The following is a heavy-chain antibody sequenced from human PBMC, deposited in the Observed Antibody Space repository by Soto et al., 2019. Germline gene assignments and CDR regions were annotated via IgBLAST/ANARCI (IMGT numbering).Heavy chain of an antibody. CDR1: GGTFSSYA. V-gene: IGHV1-69*01. CDR2: IIPTFGTA. CDR3: ARVETYYDFWSGYYLDHYGMDV. J-gene: IGHJ6*02. D-gene: IGHD3-3*01. Sequence: VQVLQSGAEVKKPGSSVKVSCKASGGTFSSYAISWVQQAPGQGLEWMRGIIPTFGTANYAQKFQGRVTITADESTSTAYMELSSLRSEDTAVYYCARVETYYDFWSGYYLDHYGMDVWGQGTTVTVSS.